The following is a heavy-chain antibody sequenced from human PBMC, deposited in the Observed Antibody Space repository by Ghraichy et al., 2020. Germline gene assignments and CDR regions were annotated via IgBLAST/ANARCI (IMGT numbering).Heavy chain of an antibody. D-gene: IGHD3-22*01. Sequence: GGSLRLSCAASGFTFSSYAMSWVRQAPGKGLEWVSAISGSGGSTYYADSVKGRFTISRDNSKNTLYLQMNSLRAEDTAVYYCAKEMGGTYYYDSSGYAGDYWGQGTLVTVSS. CDR3: AKEMGGTYYYDSSGYAGDY. CDR2: ISGSGGST. CDR1: GFTFSSYA. V-gene: IGHV3-23*01. J-gene: IGHJ4*02.